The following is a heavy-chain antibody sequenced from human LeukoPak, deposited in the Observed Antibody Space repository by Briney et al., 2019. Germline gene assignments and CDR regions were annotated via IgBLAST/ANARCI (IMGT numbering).Heavy chain of an antibody. Sequence: SSVKVSCKASGYTFTSYDINWVRQATGQALEWMGWMNPNSGNTGYAQKFNGRVTMTRNTSISTAYMELSSLRSEDTAVYYCARWSPGRLWCGDPYYYYYMDVWGKGTTVTISS. CDR2: MNPNSGNT. D-gene: IGHD3-10*01. CDR1: GYTFTSYD. J-gene: IGHJ6*03. V-gene: IGHV1-8*01. CDR3: ARWSPGRLWCGDPYYYYYMDV.